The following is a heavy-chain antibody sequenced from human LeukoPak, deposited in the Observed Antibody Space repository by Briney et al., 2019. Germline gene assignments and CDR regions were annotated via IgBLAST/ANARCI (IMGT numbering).Heavy chain of an antibody. J-gene: IGHJ4*02. CDR1: GYTFTSYG. CDR2: ISAYNGNT. CDR3: ARKFRMVRGAVYYFDY. V-gene: IGHV1-18*01. Sequence: ASVKVSCKASGYTFTSYGISWVRQAPGQGLEWMGWISAYNGNTNYAQKLQGRVTMTTDTSTSTAYMELRSLRSDDTAVYYCARKFRMVRGAVYYFDYWGQGTLVTVSS. D-gene: IGHD3-10*01.